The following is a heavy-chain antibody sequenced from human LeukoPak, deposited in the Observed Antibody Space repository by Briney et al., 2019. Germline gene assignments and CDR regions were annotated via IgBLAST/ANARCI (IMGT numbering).Heavy chain of an antibody. V-gene: IGHV3-23*01. D-gene: IGHD6-13*01. CDR3: ASGLYSSSWNYYYGMDV. J-gene: IGHJ6*02. Sequence: GSLRLSCAASGFTFSSYAMSWVRQAPGKGLEWVSALSGSGGSTYYADSVKGRLTISRDNAKNSLYLQMNSLRAEDTAVYYCASGLYSSSWNYYYGMDVWGQGTTVTVSS. CDR1: GFTFSSYA. CDR2: LSGSGGST.